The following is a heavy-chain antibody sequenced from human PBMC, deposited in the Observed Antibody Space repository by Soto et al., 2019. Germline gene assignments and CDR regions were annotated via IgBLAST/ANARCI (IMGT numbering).Heavy chain of an antibody. Sequence: SQTLSLTCPLSGESVSINSAALDWIRQSLSSGRELLGRTYYRSKWYNDYAVSVKSRITINPDTSKNQFSLQLNSVTPEDTAVYYCARGAGSGWYGRYYYYGMDVWGQGPTVTGSS. CDR3: ARGAGSGWYGRYYYYGMDV. D-gene: IGHD6-19*01. CDR1: GESVSINSAA. V-gene: IGHV6-1*01. CDR2: TYYRSKWYN. J-gene: IGHJ6*02.